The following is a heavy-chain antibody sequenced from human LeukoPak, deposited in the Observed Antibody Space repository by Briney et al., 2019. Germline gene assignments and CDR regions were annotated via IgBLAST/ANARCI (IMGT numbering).Heavy chain of an antibody. D-gene: IGHD1-26*01. J-gene: IGHJ4*02. CDR1: GGSISSYY. CDR2: IYYSRST. CDR3: ARRRYSGSYYFDY. Sequence: PSETLSLTCTVSGGSISSYYWRWIRQPPGKGLEWIGYIYYSRSTNYNPSLKSLVTISVDTSKNQFSVKVSSVTAADTAVYYCARRRYSGSYYFDYWGQGTLVTVSS. V-gene: IGHV4-59*01.